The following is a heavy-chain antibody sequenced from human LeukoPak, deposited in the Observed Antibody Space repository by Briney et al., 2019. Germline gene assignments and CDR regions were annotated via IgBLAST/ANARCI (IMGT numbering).Heavy chain of an antibody. CDR1: GFTFSNYV. D-gene: IGHD3-10*01. CDR2: ISDDGSRQ. J-gene: IGHJ4*02. Sequence: GGSLRLSGAATGFTFSNYVIHWGRQAPGKGLEWVAFISDDGSRQHYADSVKGRFTISRDNSKNTLNLQMNSLRAEDTAVYYCVKDRTGTYTLDYWGQGTLVTVSS. V-gene: IGHV3-30-3*01. CDR3: VKDRTGTYTLDY.